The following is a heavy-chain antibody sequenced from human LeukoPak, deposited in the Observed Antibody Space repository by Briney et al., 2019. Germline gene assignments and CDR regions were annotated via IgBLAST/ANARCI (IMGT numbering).Heavy chain of an antibody. D-gene: IGHD4-17*01. Sequence: SETLSLTCTVSGGSVTSTRHYWGWIRQPPGKGLEWIGNKYYSGSTHYNPSLRSRVTISVDTSKNQFSLKLDSVTAADTAVYYCARHDHSDFGDPNWFDPWGQGTLFTVSS. CDR1: GGSVTSTRHY. CDR2: KYYSGST. V-gene: IGHV4-39*01. J-gene: IGHJ5*02. CDR3: ARHDHSDFGDPNWFDP.